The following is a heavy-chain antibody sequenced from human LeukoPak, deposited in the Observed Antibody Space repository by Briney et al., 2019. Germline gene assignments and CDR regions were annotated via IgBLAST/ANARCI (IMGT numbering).Heavy chain of an antibody. CDR1: GFTFSSYA. V-gene: IGHV3-23*01. CDR2: ISGSGGST. CDR3: AKGIVGSYGIADY. D-gene: IGHD1-26*01. Sequence: GGSLRLSCAASGFTFSSYAMSWVRQAPGKGLEWVSAISGSGGSTYYADSVKGRFTISRDNSKNTLYLQMSSLRAEDTAVYYCAKGIVGSYGIADYWGQGTLVTVSS. J-gene: IGHJ4*02.